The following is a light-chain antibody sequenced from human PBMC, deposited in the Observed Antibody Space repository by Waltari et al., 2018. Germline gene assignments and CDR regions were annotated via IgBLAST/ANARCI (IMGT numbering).Light chain of an antibody. CDR2: GAS. V-gene: IGKV3-15*01. CDR1: QSVNRN. Sequence: EIVMTQSPATLSVSPGERANLSCRASQSVNRNLAWCQQKPGQAPRLLIYGASTRATGIPARFSGSGSGTEFTLTISSLQSEDFAVYYCQQYNNWPLTFGGGTKVEIK. CDR3: QQYNNWPLT. J-gene: IGKJ4*01.